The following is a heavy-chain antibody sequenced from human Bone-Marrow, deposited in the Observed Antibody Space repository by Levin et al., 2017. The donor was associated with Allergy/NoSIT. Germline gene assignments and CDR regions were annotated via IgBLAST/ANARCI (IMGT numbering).Heavy chain of an antibody. CDR1: GFSVSRNY. CDR2: IYSNGDT. V-gene: IGHV3-66*01. Sequence: GGSLRLSCAASGFSVSRNYMSWVRQAPGKGLEWVSLIYSNGDTQYADSVKGRFTISRDNSRNTLYLQMNSLRGDETAVYYCARNGVGTAAGTPWGQGTLVTVSS. D-gene: IGHD6-13*01. J-gene: IGHJ4*02. CDR3: ARNGVGTAAGTP.